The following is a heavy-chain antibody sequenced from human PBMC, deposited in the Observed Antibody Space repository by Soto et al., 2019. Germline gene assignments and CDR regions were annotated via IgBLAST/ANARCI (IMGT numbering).Heavy chain of an antibody. J-gene: IGHJ4*02. D-gene: IGHD3-9*01. V-gene: IGHV1-46*01. CDR2: INHRSGAT. CDR1: GYTFSAFY. CDR3: ARGRTECDIFTAYIIGDF. Sequence: QVQLVQSGAEVKKPGASVKVSCKASGYTFSAFYIHWFRQASGEGLPWMGVINHRSGATEYVQKFQGRVTLTGDTPTSTVYMELSSLRSDDTTTYYCARGRTECDIFTAYIIGDFWGQVTQVTVSS.